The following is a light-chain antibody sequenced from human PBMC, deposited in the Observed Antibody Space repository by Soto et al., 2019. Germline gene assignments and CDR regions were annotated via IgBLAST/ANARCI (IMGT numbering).Light chain of an antibody. CDR3: SSYTSSSTPLYV. CDR2: GVS. Sequence: QSVRTQPASVSGSPGQSITISCTGTSSDVGGYNYVSWYQQHPGKAPKLMIYGVSNRPSGVSNRFPGSKSGNTASLTISGLQAEDEADYYCSSYTSSSTPLYVFGTGTKVTVL. V-gene: IGLV2-14*01. J-gene: IGLJ1*01. CDR1: SSDVGGYNY.